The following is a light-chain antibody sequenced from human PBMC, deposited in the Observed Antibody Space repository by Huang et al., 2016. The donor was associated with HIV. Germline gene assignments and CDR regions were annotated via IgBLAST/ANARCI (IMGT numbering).Light chain of an antibody. Sequence: EIVMTQSPATLSVSPGERATLSCRASQSVNSDVAWYQQKPGQAPRLLMFGASTRATGIPARFSGSGSGTEFTLTISSLQSEDFAVYYCQQYNNWPLTWTFGQGTKVEIK. J-gene: IGKJ1*01. CDR1: QSVNSD. V-gene: IGKV3-15*01. CDR2: GAS. CDR3: QQYNNWPLTWT.